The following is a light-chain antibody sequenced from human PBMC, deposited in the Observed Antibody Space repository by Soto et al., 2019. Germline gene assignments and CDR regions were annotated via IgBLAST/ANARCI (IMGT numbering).Light chain of an antibody. Sequence: QSVLTQPPSASGSPGQSVTISGPGTSSDVGGYNYVSWYQQYPGKVPKLMIYEVSERHSGVPDRVSGSKSGNTAFLTVSGLQAEDEADYYCLSYADTAYVFGTGTQLTVL. CDR3: LSYADTAYV. V-gene: IGLV2-8*01. J-gene: IGLJ1*01. CDR2: EVS. CDR1: SSDVGGYNY.